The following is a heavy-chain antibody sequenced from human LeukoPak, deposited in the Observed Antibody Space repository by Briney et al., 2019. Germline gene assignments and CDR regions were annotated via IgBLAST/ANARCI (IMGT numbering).Heavy chain of an antibody. CDR3: ARVQLARGSPTLKEEYYFDY. CDR2: IYTSGST. Sequence: SETLSLTCTVSGGSISSYYWSWIRQPAGKGLEWIGRIYTSGSTNYNPSLKSRVTMSVDTSKNQFSLKLSSVTAADTAVYYCARVQLARGSPTLKEEYYFDYWGQGTLVTVSS. CDR1: GGSISSYY. V-gene: IGHV4-4*07. J-gene: IGHJ4*02. D-gene: IGHD1-1*01.